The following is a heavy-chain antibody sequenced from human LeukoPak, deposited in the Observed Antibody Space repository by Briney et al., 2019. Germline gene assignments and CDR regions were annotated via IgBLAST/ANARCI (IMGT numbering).Heavy chain of an antibody. V-gene: IGHV3-23*01. CDR3: TSLYNDYGDY. CDR2: IIGTGDST. CDR1: GFTFRNHG. J-gene: IGHJ4*02. D-gene: IGHD5-24*01. Sequence: GGSLRLSCAASGFTFRNHGMSWVRQAPGKGLEWVSGIIGTGDSTFYADPVKGRFTISRDNSRNTLYLHMNSLRVDDTAVYYCTSLYNDYGDYWGQGALVTVSS.